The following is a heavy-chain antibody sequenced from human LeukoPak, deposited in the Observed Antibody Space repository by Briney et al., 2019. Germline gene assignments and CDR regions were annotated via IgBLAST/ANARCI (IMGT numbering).Heavy chain of an antibody. J-gene: IGHJ4*02. D-gene: IGHD5-24*01. CDR2: ISSSSTTI. Sequence: HSGGSLRLSCAASGFTFSSYNMNWVRQAPGKGLEWVSYISSSSTTIYYAGSVKGRFTISRDNAENSLYLQMNSLRAEDTAVYYCARGKDGYNYRYWGQGTLVTVSS. V-gene: IGHV3-48*01. CDR3: ARGKDGYNYRY. CDR1: GFTFSSYN.